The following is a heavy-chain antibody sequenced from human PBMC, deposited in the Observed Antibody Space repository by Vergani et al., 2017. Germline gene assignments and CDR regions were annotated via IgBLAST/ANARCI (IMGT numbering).Heavy chain of an antibody. V-gene: IGHV4-38-2*02. J-gene: IGHJ4*02. CDR1: GYSINSGYY. CDR3: ARHGPEEGVASLDY. D-gene: IGHD3-3*01. Sequence: QVQLLESGPGLVKPSETLSLTCTVSGYSINSGYYWGWIRQSPGKGLEWIGNIHHSGRTYYNPSLKSGVTILVETPKNQFSLKVTSVTAADTAVYYCARHGPEEGVASLDYWGQGTLVTVSS. CDR2: IHHSGRT.